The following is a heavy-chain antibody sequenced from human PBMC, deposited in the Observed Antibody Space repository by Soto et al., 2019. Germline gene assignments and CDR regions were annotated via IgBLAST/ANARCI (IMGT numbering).Heavy chain of an antibody. V-gene: IGHV3-7*03. Sequence: VGSLRLSCVASGFTFISSFMGWVRQAPGKGLEWVANINQDGGGTYYVDSVEGRFTISRDNAKDSLYLQMNSLRGEDTAVYYCARYFRGSGRYFFDYWGQGTLVTVSS. CDR3: ARYFRGSGRYFFDY. D-gene: IGHD6-19*01. J-gene: IGHJ4*02. CDR1: GFTFISSF. CDR2: INQDGGGT.